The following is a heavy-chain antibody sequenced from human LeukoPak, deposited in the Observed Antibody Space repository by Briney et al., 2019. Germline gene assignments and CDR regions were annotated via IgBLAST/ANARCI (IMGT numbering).Heavy chain of an antibody. D-gene: IGHD1-7*01. CDR1: GGSFSGYY. CDR3: ARDTRRNWNYVVSYHYYGMDV. CDR2: INHSGST. V-gene: IGHV4-34*01. Sequence: PSETLSLTCAVYGGSFSGYYWSWIRQPPGKGLEWIGDINHSGSTNYNPSLKSRVTISVDTSKNQFSLKLSSVTAADTAVYYCARDTRRNWNYVVSYHYYGMDVWGQGTTVTVSS. J-gene: IGHJ6*02.